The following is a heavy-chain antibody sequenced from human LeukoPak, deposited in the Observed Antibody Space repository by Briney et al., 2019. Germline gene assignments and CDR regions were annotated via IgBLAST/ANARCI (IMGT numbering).Heavy chain of an antibody. CDR2: IYYSGST. V-gene: IGHV4-59*01. D-gene: IGHD3-22*01. CDR3: ARKDYYDGSGYYDY. CDR1: GGSISSYY. J-gene: IGHJ4*02. Sequence: PSETLSLTCTVSGGSISSYYWSWIRQPPGKGLEWIGYIYYSGSTNYNPSLKSRVTISVDTSKNQFSLKLSSVTAADTAVYYCARKDYYDGSGYYDYWGQGTLVTVSS.